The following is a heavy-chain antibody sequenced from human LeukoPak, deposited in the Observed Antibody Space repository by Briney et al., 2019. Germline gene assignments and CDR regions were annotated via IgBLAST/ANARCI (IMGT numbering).Heavy chain of an antibody. CDR2: ISYDGSNK. D-gene: IGHD3-9*01. CDR3: ARSFYDILIGYYQYFDY. Sequence: NPGGSLRLSCAASGFTFSSYGMHWVRQAPGKGLEWVAVISYDGSNKYYAESVKGRFTISRDNSKNTLYIQMNSLRAEDTAVYYCARSFYDILIGYYQYFDYWGQGTLVTVSS. CDR1: GFTFSSYG. V-gene: IGHV3-30*03. J-gene: IGHJ4*02.